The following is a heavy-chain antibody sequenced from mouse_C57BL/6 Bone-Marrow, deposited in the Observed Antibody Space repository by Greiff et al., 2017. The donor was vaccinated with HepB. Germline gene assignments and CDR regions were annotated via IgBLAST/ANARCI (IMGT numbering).Heavy chain of an antibody. J-gene: IGHJ2*01. V-gene: IGHV14-4*01. Sequence: VQLQQSGAELVRPGASVKLSCTASGFNIKDDYMHWVKQRPDQGLEWIGRINPENGDSEYASKFQGKATITADTSSNTAYLQLSSLTSEDTAVYYCTREVDYWGQGTTLTVSS. CDR3: TREVDY. CDR1: GFNIKDDY. CDR2: INPENGDS.